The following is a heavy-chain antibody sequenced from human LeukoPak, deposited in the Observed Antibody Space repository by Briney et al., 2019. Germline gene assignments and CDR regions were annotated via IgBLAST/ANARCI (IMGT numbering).Heavy chain of an antibody. V-gene: IGHV1-2*02. CDR3: ARVGTTVTTDY. Sequence: ASVKVSCKASGYTFTSYDINWVRQATGQGLEWMGWMNPNSGGTNYAQKFQGRVTMTRDTSISTAYMGLSRLRSDDTAVYYCARVGTTVTTDYWGQGTLVTVSS. CDR2: MNPNSGGT. J-gene: IGHJ4*02. CDR1: GYTFTSYD. D-gene: IGHD4-11*01.